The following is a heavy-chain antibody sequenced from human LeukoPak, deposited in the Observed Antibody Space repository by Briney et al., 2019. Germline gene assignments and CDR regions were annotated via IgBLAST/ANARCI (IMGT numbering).Heavy chain of an antibody. J-gene: IGHJ4*02. D-gene: IGHD2-15*01. CDR2: ISSSSSYT. CDR1: GFTFSDYY. Sequence: GGSLRLSCAASGFTFSDYYMSWIRQAPGKGLEWVSYISSSSSYTNYADSVKGRFTISRDNAKNSLYLQMNSLRAEDTAAYYCARYCRGGSCYSHWGQGTLVTVSS. V-gene: IGHV3-11*06. CDR3: ARYCRGGSCYSH.